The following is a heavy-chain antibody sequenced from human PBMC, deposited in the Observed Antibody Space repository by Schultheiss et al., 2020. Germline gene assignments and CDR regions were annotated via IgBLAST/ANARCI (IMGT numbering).Heavy chain of an antibody. CDR3: AKGGGFCGGDCYSMVTYYGMDV. D-gene: IGHD2-21*02. Sequence: GGSLRLSCAASGFTVNNNYMSWVRQAPGEGLEWVSIIFSGGSTYYADSVKGRFTISRDNSKNTLYLQMNSLRAEDTAVYYCAKGGGFCGGDCYSMVTYYGMDVWGQGTTVTVSS. CDR1: GFTVNNNY. V-gene: IGHV3-53*01. CDR2: IFSGGST. J-gene: IGHJ6*02.